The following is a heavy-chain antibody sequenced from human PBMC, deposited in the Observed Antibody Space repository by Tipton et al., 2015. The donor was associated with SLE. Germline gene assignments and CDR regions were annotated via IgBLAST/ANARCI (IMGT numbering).Heavy chain of an antibody. CDR3: ATLVGDYESGDYGMDV. CDR1: GGSFSGYY. D-gene: IGHD4-17*01. Sequence: TLSLTCAVYGGSFSGYYWTWIRQTPGKGLEWIGEINHSGSTNYNPSLTSRVTISVDTSKNQFSLKLSSVTAADTAVYYCATLVGDYESGDYGMDVWGLGTSVTVSS. CDR2: INHSGST. J-gene: IGHJ6*02. V-gene: IGHV4-34*01.